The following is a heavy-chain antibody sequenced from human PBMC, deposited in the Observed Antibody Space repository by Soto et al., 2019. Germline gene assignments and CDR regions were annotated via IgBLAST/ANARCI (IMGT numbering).Heavy chain of an antibody. CDR3: ARHLTYCSAGSCYSDFPYYGMDV. Sequence: PSETLSLTCTVSGGSVSSGNYYWSWIRQPPGKGLGWIGSIFYSGSTYYNPSLKSRVTISVDTSKNQFSLKLSSVTAADTAVYYCARHLTYCSAGSCYSDFPYYGMDVWGQGTTVTVSS. D-gene: IGHD2-15*01. CDR1: GGSVSSGNYY. V-gene: IGHV4-39*01. J-gene: IGHJ6*02. CDR2: IFYSGST.